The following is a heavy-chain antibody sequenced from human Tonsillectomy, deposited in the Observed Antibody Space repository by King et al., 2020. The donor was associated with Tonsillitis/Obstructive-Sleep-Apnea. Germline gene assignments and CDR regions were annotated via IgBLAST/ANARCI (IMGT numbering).Heavy chain of an antibody. V-gene: IGHV3-33*01. CDR2: IWYDGSNK. J-gene: IGHJ4*02. Sequence: VQLVESGGGVVQPGRSLRLSCAASGFTFSNYGMHWVRQAPGKGLEWVAIIWYDGSNKYYADSVKGRFTISRDNSKNTLYLQMNNLRADDTAVFYCARVGVGGIDYWGQGTLVTVSS. CDR1: GFTFSNYG. CDR3: ARVGVGGIDY. D-gene: IGHD1-26*01.